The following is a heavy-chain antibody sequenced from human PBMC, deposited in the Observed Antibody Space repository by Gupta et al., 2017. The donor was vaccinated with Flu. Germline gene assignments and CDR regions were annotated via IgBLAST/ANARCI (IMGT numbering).Heavy chain of an antibody. Sequence: QEQVVESGGGVVQPGKSLRLSCAASGFSFSNYGMHWVRQAPGKGLEWVAAISIDGNNKDYADSVKGRFTLSRDNSKNTMYLQMNSLRVEDTAVYYCAKDWRWVQLIYGMNVWGQGTTVTVSS. CDR3: AKDWRWVQLIYGMNV. CDR1: GFSFSNYG. D-gene: IGHD1-1*01. J-gene: IGHJ6*02. CDR2: ISIDGNNK. V-gene: IGHV3-30*18.